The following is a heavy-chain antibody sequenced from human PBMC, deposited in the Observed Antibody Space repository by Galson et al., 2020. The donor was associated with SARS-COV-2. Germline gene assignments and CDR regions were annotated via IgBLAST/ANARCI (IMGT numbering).Heavy chain of an antibody. CDR1: GGSLSGNY. D-gene: IGHD3-10*01. CDR2: INAVGST. CDR3: AGGGEGHFGDGLDI. J-gene: IGHJ3*02. V-gene: IGHV4-34*01. Sequence: SETLSLTCAVYGGSLSGNYWTWIRQPPGKGMEWIGDINAVGSTGYNPSLQSRVTISVDTSKRQFSLTVFSVIAADTALYYCAGGGEGHFGDGLDIWGQGTMVTVSS.